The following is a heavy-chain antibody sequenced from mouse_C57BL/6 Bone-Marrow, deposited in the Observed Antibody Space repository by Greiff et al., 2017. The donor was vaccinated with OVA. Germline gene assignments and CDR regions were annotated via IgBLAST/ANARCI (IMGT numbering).Heavy chain of an antibody. CDR1: GFTFSDYG. CDR3: ARQEKGGFDY. J-gene: IGHJ2*01. CDR2: ISSGSSTI. V-gene: IGHV5-17*01. Sequence: EVKVEESGGGLVKPGGSLKLSCAASGFTFSDYGMHWVRQAPEKGLEWVAYISSGSSTIYYADTVKGRFTNSRDNAKNTLFLQMTSLRSEDTAMYYCARQEKGGFDYWGQGTTLTVSS.